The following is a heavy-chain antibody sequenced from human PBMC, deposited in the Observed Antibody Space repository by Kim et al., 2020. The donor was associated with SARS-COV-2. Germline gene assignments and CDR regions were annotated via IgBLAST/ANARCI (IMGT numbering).Heavy chain of an antibody. CDR2: IYYSGST. CDR3: ARGGIQLWSPWFDP. CDR1: GGSISSYY. J-gene: IGHJ5*02. D-gene: IGHD5-18*01. V-gene: IGHV4-59*13. Sequence: SETLSLTCTVSGGSISSYYWSWIRQPPGKGLEWIGYIYYSGSTNYNPSLKSRVTISVDTSKNQFSLKLSSVTAADTAVYYCARGGIQLWSPWFDPWGQGTLVTVSS.